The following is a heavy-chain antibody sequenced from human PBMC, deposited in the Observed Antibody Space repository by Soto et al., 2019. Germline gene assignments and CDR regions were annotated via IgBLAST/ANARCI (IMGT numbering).Heavy chain of an antibody. CDR3: ARAMVRGKNYYGVDV. CDR2: IYPGDSDT. Sequence: PGESLKISCKGSGYRFTIYWIGWVRQMPGKGLEWMGIIYPGDSDTRYSPSFQGQVTISVDKSISTAYLQWSSLKASDTAVYYCARAMVRGKNYYGVDVWGQGTTVTVSS. CDR1: GYRFTIYW. V-gene: IGHV5-51*01. J-gene: IGHJ6*02. D-gene: IGHD3-10*01.